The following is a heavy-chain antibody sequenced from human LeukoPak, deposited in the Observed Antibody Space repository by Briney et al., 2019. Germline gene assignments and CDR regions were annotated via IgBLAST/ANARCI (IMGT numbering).Heavy chain of an antibody. CDR1: GFTFSSYA. Sequence: PGGSLRLSCAASGFTFSSYAMHWVRQAPGKGLEWVAVISYDGSNKYYADSVKGRFTISRDNSKNTLYLQMNSLRAEDTAVYYCARGGLFVATIFDYWGQGTLVTVSS. V-gene: IGHV3-30-3*01. D-gene: IGHD5-12*01. CDR2: ISYDGSNK. CDR3: ARGGLFVATIFDY. J-gene: IGHJ4*02.